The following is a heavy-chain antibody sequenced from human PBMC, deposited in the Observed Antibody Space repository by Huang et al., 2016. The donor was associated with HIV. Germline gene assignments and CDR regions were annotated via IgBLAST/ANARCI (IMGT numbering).Heavy chain of an antibody. CDR2: TSAYNGVT. J-gene: IGHJ3*02. CDR1: GYTFTSYG. D-gene: IGHD2-2*01. V-gene: IGHV1-18*01. CDR3: ARDSPLLGVVIVVVPTAPNAFDI. Sequence: QVKLVQSGVEVKKPGASVKVSCKASGYTFTSYGISWVRQAPGQGLEWMGRTSAYNGVTNYEQNVQGRVTMTTDTSTSTAYMELGSLISDDTAVYYCARDSPLLGVVIVVVPTAPNAFDIWGQGTMVTVSS.